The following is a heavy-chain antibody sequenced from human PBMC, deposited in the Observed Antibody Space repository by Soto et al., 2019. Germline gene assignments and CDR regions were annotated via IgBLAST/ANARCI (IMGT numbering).Heavy chain of an antibody. D-gene: IGHD3-10*01. Sequence: SLRLSCAASGFTFSTYAMGWVRQAPGKGLEWVSGISSSGGSTYYADSVRGRFTISRDNSKNTLFLQMSSLRAEDTAVYYCARDRGGAFDIWGQGTMVTVSS. CDR1: GFTFSTYA. CDR2: ISSSGGST. J-gene: IGHJ3*02. V-gene: IGHV3-23*01. CDR3: ARDRGGAFDI.